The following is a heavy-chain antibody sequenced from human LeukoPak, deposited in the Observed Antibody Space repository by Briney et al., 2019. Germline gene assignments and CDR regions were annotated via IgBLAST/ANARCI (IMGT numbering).Heavy chain of an antibody. J-gene: IGHJ4*02. D-gene: IGHD3-9*01. CDR1: GFTFSSYE. V-gene: IGHV3-48*03. CDR3: ARDGYDILTGYYSGIDY. Sequence: RGSLRLSCAASGFTFSSYEMNWVRQAPGKGLEWVSYISSSGSTIYYADSMKGRFTISRENAKNSLYLQMNSLRAEDTAVYYCARDGYDILTGYYSGIDYWGQGTLVTVSS. CDR2: ISSSGSTI.